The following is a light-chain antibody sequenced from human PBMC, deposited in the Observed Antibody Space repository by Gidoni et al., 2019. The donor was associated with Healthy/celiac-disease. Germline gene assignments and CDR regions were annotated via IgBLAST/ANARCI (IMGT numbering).Light chain of an antibody. J-gene: IGKJ4*01. CDR2: DAS. CDR1: QSVSSY. V-gene: IGKV3-11*01. Sequence: EILLTQSPAPLSLSPGERATLSCRASQSVSSYLAWYQQKPGQAPRLLIYDASNRATGIPARFSGRGSGTDFTLTISSLEPEDFAVYYCQQRSNWPLTFGGGTKVEIK. CDR3: QQRSNWPLT.